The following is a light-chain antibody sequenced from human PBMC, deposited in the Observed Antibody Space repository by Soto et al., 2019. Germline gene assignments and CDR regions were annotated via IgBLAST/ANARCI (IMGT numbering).Light chain of an antibody. Sequence: QSALTQPRSVSGSPGQSVTISCTGTSSDVGGYNYVSWYQQHPGKAPKLMIYDVSKRPSGVPDRFSGSKSGNTASLTISGLHAEDEADYYCCSYAGSYSNYVFGTGTKLTVL. CDR1: SSDVGGYNY. CDR2: DVS. CDR3: CSYAGSYSNYV. J-gene: IGLJ1*01. V-gene: IGLV2-11*01.